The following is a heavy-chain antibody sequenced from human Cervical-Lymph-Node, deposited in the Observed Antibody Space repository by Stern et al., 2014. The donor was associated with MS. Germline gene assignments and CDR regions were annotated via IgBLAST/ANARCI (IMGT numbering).Heavy chain of an antibody. D-gene: IGHD3-3*01. CDR2: ISYDGSNK. CDR3: ARVFAA. Sequence: VQLVESGGGVVQPGRSLRLSCAASGFTFSSYAMHWVRQAPGKGLEWVAVISYDGSNKYYADSVKGRFTISRDNSKNTLYLQMNSLRAEDTAVYYCARVFAAWGQGTLVTVSS. J-gene: IGHJ5*02. CDR1: GFTFSSYA. V-gene: IGHV3-30*01.